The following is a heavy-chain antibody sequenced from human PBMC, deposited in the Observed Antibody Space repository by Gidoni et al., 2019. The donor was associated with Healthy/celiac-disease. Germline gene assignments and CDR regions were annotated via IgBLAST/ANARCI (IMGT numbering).Heavy chain of an antibody. CDR3: ARDSQAYQLLSIDSGYYGMDV. CDR1: GGTFSSYA. D-gene: IGHD2-2*01. CDR2: IIPIFGTA. Sequence: QVQLVQSGAEVKKPGSSVKFSCKASGGTFSSYAISWVRQAPGKGLEWMGGIIPIFGTANYAQKFQGRVTITADESTSTAYMELSSLRSEDTAVYYCARDSQAYQLLSIDSGYYGMDVWGQGTTVTVSS. J-gene: IGHJ6*02. V-gene: IGHV1-69*01.